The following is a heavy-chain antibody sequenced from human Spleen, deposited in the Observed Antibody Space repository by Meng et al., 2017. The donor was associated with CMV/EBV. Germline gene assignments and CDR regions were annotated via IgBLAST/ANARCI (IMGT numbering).Heavy chain of an antibody. CDR2: IYSGGSST. J-gene: IGHJ4*02. Sequence: FSSYAMSWVRQAPGKGLEWVSVIYSGGSSTYYADSVKGRFTISRDNSKNTLYLQMNSLRAEDTAVYYCARSIGYCSSTSCFYYFDYWGQGTLVTVSS. CDR1: FSSYA. V-gene: IGHV3-23*03. D-gene: IGHD2-2*01. CDR3: ARSIGYCSSTSCFYYFDY.